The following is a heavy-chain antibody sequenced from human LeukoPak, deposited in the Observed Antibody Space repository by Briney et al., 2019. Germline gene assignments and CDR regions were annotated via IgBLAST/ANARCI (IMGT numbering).Heavy chain of an antibody. CDR3: ARASNLLSGFDY. J-gene: IGHJ4*02. D-gene: IGHD3-10*01. CDR2: IYYSGST. CDR1: GGSISSYY. Sequence: SETLSLTCTVSGGSISSYYWSWIRQPPGKGLEWIGYIYYSGSTNYNPSLKSRVAISVDTSKNQFSLKVSSVTAADTAVYYCARASNLLSGFDYWGQGTLVTVSS. V-gene: IGHV4-59*08.